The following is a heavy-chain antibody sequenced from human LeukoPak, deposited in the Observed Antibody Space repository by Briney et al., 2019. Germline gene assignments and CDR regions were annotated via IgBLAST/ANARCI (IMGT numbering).Heavy chain of an antibody. J-gene: IGHJ6*04. Sequence: GGSLSLSCASSGFIHSSYEMNWVRQPRARGLEWVSYIRSSGSTVYYADSVRGRSTIPRHNDQHSLYLPMNSQRAEDTAGYFCSELGITMIGDVWGKGTTVTISS. CDR1: GFIHSSYE. D-gene: IGHD3-22*01. CDR2: IRSSGSTV. V-gene: IGHV3-48*03. CDR3: SELGITMIGDV.